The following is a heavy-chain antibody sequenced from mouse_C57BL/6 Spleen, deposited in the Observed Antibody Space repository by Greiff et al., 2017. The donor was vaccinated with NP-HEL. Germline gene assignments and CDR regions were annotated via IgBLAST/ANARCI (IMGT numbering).Heavy chain of an antibody. CDR2: IDPEDGDT. CDR3: TTSGSSPYYYAMDY. V-gene: IGHV14-1*01. CDR1: GFNIKDYY. D-gene: IGHD1-1*01. Sequence: EVQLQESGAELVRPGASVKLSCTASGFNIKDYYMHWVKQRPEQGLEWIGRIDPEDGDTEYAPKFQGKATMTADTSSNTAYLQLSSLTSEDTAVYYCTTSGSSPYYYAMDYWGQGTSVTVSS. J-gene: IGHJ4*01.